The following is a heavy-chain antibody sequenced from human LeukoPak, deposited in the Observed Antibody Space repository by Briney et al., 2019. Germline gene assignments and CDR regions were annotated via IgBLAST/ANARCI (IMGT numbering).Heavy chain of an antibody. CDR2: IYPGDSDT. CDR3: AKTMVRGVTLFDY. J-gene: IGHJ4*02. CDR1: GYSFTSYW. D-gene: IGHD3-10*01. Sequence: GESPKISCKGSGYSFTSYWIGWVRQMPGKGLEWMGIIYPGDSDTRYSPSFQGQVTISADKSITTAYLQWSSLKASDTALYYCAKTMVRGVTLFDYWGQGTLVTVSS. V-gene: IGHV5-51*01.